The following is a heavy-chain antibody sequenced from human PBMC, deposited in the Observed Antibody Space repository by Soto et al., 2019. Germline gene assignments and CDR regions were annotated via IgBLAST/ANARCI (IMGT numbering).Heavy chain of an antibody. Sequence: ASVKVSCKASGYTFTSYAMHWVRQAPGQRLEWMGWINAGNGNTKYSQKFQGRVTITRDTSASTAYMELSSLRSEDTAVYYCARDRIRRLEFFDPWGQGTLVTVS. CDR1: GYTFTSYA. CDR2: INAGNGNT. D-gene: IGHD3-10*01. V-gene: IGHV1-3*01. CDR3: ARDRIRRLEFFDP. J-gene: IGHJ5*02.